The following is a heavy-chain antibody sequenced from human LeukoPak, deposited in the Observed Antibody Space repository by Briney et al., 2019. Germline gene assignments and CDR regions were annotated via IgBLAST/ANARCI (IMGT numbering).Heavy chain of an antibody. CDR1: GASISTGGYY. CDR3: AREHTYYFGSQTSTLDV. V-gene: IGHV4-31*03. J-gene: IGHJ6*02. D-gene: IGHD3-10*01. Sequence: SETLSLTCTFSGASISTGGYYWTWIRQPPGEGLEWIGYIYYTGSVDYNPSLKSRLSISLDTSKNQFSLKLNSVTAADTAVYYCAREHTYYFGSQTSTLDVWGQGTAVTVSS. CDR2: IYYTGSV.